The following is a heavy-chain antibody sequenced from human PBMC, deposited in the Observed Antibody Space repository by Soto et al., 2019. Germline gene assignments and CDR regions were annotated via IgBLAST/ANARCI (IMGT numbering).Heavy chain of an antibody. CDR3: ARGQLPDYYYYYMDV. CDR2: INHSGST. J-gene: IGHJ6*03. V-gene: IGHV4-34*01. D-gene: IGHD2-2*01. Sequence: QVQLQQWGAGLLKPSETLSLTCAVYGGSFSGYYWSWIRQPPGKGLEWIGEINHSGSTNYNPSLKSRVTISVDTSKNQFSLKLSSVTAADTAVYYYARGQLPDYYYYYMDVWGKGTTVTVSS. CDR1: GGSFSGYY.